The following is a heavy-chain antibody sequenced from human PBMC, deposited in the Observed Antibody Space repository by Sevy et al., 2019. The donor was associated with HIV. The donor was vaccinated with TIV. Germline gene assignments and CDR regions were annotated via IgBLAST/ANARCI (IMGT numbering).Heavy chain of an antibody. CDR2: IIPIFGTT. D-gene: IGHD3-22*01. CDR3: ASTDNYDSSGYYLYAFDM. J-gene: IGHJ3*02. V-gene: IGHV1-69*13. Sequence: ASVKVSCKASGGTFNSYAISWVRQAPGQGLEWMGGIIPIFGTTNYGHKFQGRVTITADESTSTAYIELSSLRSEDTAIYYCASTDNYDSSGYYLYAFDMWGQGTMVTVSS. CDR1: GGTFNSYA.